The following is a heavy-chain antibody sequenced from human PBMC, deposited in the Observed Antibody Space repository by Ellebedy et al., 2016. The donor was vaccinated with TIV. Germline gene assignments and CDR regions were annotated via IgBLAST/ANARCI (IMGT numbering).Heavy chain of an antibody. CDR2: MSSNTETT. D-gene: IGHD2-15*01. Sequence: PGGSLRLSCAASGFNFGVFGMNWVRQAPGKGPEWAAYMSSNTETTYYADSVRGRFTISRDNGKNALYWDMNSLRVEDTAVYYCAAEAWWRLDSWGQGTLVTVSS. V-gene: IGHV3-48*04. CDR1: GFNFGVFG. J-gene: IGHJ4*02. CDR3: AAEAWWRLDS.